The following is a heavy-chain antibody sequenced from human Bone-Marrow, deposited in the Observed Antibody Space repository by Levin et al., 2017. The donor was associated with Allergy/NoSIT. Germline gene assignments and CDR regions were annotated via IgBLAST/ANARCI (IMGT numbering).Heavy chain of an antibody. Sequence: GESLKISCKTSGYTFAAYYIHWVRQAPGQGLEWVGWINPRSGDTHYTQKFQGWVTMTRDTSISTAYMELTRLRSDDTAVYYCARGRNVDDYDSNWFDPWGQGTLVTVSS. CDR2: INPRSGDT. CDR1: GYTFAAYY. J-gene: IGHJ5*02. D-gene: IGHD4-17*01. V-gene: IGHV1-2*04. CDR3: ARGRNVDDYDSNWFDP.